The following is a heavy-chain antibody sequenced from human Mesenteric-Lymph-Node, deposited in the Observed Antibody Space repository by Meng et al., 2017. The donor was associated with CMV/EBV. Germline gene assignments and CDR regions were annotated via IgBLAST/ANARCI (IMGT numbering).Heavy chain of an antibody. Sequence: GESLKISCAASGFTFSTYWMTWVRQAPGKGLEWVANIKHDGSEKYYVDSVRGRFTISRDNAKNSLYLQMNSLRAEDTAVYYCTRFYGRTFFYYGMDVWGQGTTVTVSS. J-gene: IGHJ6*02. V-gene: IGHV3-7*01. D-gene: IGHD2/OR15-2a*01. CDR3: TRFYGRTFFYYGMDV. CDR2: IKHDGSEK. CDR1: GFTFSTYW.